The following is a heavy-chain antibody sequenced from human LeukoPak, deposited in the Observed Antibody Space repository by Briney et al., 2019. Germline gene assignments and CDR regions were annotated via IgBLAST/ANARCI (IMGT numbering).Heavy chain of an antibody. D-gene: IGHD5-24*01. V-gene: IGHV4-34*01. Sequence: WETLSLTCAAYGWSFSGYYWGWIRQPPGKGLEWMGEINHSGSTNYNPAPKSRVTISVDTSKNQFSLKLSSVTATDTAVYYCARAGRWLQFFDYWGQGTLVTVSS. CDR1: GWSFSGYY. CDR3: ARAGRWLQFFDY. J-gene: IGHJ4*02. CDR2: INHSGST.